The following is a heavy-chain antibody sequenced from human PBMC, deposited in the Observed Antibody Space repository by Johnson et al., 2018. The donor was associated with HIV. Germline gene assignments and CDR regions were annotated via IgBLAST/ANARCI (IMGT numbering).Heavy chain of an antibody. V-gene: IGHV3-66*01. CDR1: GFTVSSNY. D-gene: IGHD6-19*01. CDR3: AKNKYSSGWYDAFDI. J-gene: IGHJ3*02. CDR2: IYSGGST. Sequence: VQLVESGGGFVQPGRSLRLSCAASGFTVSSNYMSWVRQAPGKGLEWVSVIYSGGSTYYADSVKGRFTISRDNSKNTLYLQMNSLRAEDTAVYYCAKNKYSSGWYDAFDIWGQGTVVTVSS.